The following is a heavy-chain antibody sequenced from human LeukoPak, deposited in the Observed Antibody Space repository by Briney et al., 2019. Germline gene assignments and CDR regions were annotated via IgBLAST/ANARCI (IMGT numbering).Heavy chain of an antibody. Sequence: GGSLRLSCAASRFTFSSYAMHWVSQARGKGLEWVAVISYDGSNKYYADPVNGRFTISRDNSKNTLYLQMNSLRAEDTAVYYCARDGQWLVLWWFDPWGQGTLVTVSS. CDR2: ISYDGSNK. J-gene: IGHJ5*02. D-gene: IGHD6-19*01. CDR3: ARDGQWLVLWWFDP. V-gene: IGHV3-30*04. CDR1: RFTFSSYA.